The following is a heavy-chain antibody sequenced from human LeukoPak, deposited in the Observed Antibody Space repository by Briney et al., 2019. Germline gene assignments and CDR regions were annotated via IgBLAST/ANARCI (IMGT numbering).Heavy chain of an antibody. V-gene: IGHV3-21*06. J-gene: IGHJ4*02. D-gene: IGHD7-27*01. CDR2: ISASSSYI. Sequence: GGSLRLSCAASGFTFSTSTMTWVRQAPGKGLEWVSSISASSSYIFYGDSVKGRFTISRDDAQNSLFLQLNTLRAEDTAVYFCARLHWEAGRLFDYWGQGTLLTVSS. CDR1: GFTFSTST. CDR3: ARLHWEAGRLFDY.